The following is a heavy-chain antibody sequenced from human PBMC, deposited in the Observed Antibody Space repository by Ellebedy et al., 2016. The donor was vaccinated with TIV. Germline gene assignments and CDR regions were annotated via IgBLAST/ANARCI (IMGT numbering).Heavy chain of an antibody. J-gene: IGHJ4*02. Sequence: SCAISGDSVSTNSDSWNWIRQSPSRGLEWLGRTFYRSKWFNEYAVSVKSRMTMNTDTSKNHFSLQLNSVTPEDTAVYYCARGPGGGAVTGPLFDYWGQGTLVTVSS. CDR3: ARGPGGGAVTGPLFDY. CDR1: GDSVSTNSDS. D-gene: IGHD6-19*01. CDR2: TFYRSKWFN. V-gene: IGHV6-1*01.